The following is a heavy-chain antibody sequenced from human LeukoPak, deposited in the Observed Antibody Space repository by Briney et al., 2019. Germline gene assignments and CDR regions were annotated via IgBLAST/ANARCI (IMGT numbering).Heavy chain of an antibody. CDR3: AKEGDSYCSSTSCSPDLDY. J-gene: IGHJ4*02. CDR2: IRYDGSNK. Sequence: GGSLRLSCVASGFAFGSYAMHWVRQAPGKGLEWVAFIRYDGSNKYYADSAKGRFTISRDNSKNTLYLQMNSLRAEDTAVYYCAKEGDSYCSSTSCSPDLDYWGQGTLVTVSS. CDR1: GFAFGSYA. D-gene: IGHD2-2*01. V-gene: IGHV3-30*02.